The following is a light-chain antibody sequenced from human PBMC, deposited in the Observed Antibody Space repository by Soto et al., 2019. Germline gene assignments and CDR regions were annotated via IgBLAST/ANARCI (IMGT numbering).Light chain of an antibody. J-gene: IGLJ2*01. CDR3: LLSYGAVRI. CDR1: TGAVTNGHY. CDR2: DTR. V-gene: IGLV7-46*01. Sequence: QAVVTQEPSLTVSPGGTVTLTCGSRTGAVTNGHYAYWIQQKPGQAPRTLIFDTRLKHSWAPARFSGSLLGGRAALTLSGAEPEDEAGYYCLLSYGAVRIFGGGTKVTVL.